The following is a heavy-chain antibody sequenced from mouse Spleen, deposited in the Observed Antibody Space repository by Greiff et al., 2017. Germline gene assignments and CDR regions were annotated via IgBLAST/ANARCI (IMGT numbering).Heavy chain of an antibody. J-gene: IGHJ2*01. CDR1: GFTFSSYA. Sequence: EVMLVESGGGLVKPGGSLKLSCAASGFTFSSYAMSWVRQTPEKRLEWVATISSGGSYTYYPDSVKGRFTISRDNAKNTLYLQMSSLRSEDTAMYYCARHGSFDYWGQGTTLTVSS. V-gene: IGHV5-9-1*01. CDR2: ISSGGSYT. CDR3: ARHGSFDY.